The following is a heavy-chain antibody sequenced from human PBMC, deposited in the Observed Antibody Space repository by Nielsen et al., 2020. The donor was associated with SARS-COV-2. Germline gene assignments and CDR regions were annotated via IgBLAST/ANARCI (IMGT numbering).Heavy chain of an antibody. D-gene: IGHD3-16*01. V-gene: IGHV3-30*18. CDR2: ISYEGSKK. CDR3: AKRRAVFMLTFGGEGAMDV. CDR1: GFTFDDYG. Sequence: GESLKISCAASGFTFDDYGFYWVRQAPGQGLEWVASISYEGSKKYYADSLTGRFTVSRDTSKNTVYLQMNSLSVEDTAVYHCAKRRAVFMLTFGGEGAMDVWGQGTTVSVSS. J-gene: IGHJ6*02.